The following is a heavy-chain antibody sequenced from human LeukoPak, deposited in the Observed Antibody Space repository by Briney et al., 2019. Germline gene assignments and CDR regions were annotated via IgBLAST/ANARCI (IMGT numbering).Heavy chain of an antibody. J-gene: IGHJ3*02. V-gene: IGHV3-9*03. CDR1: GFTFDDYA. Sequence: QPGGSLRLSCAASGFTFDDYAMHWVRQAPGKGLEWVSGVSWNSGSIGYADSVKGRFTISRDNAKNSLYLQMNSLTAEDMALYYCAKDISPSVGAPPFDAFDMWGQGTMVIVSS. CDR2: VSWNSGSI. CDR3: AKDISPSVGAPPFDAFDM. D-gene: IGHD1-26*01.